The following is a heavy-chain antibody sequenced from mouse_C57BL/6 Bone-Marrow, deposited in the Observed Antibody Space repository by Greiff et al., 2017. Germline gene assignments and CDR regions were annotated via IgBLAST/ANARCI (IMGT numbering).Heavy chain of an antibody. CDR1: GYAFSSSW. CDR3: ARSLLLRGFAY. CDR2: IYPGDGDT. J-gene: IGHJ3*01. Sequence: VQLQESGPELVKPGASVKISCKASGYAFSSSWMNWVKQRPGKGLEWIGRIYPGDGDTNYNGKFKGKATLTADTSSSTAYMQLSSLTSEDSAVYFCARSLLLRGFAYWGQGTLVTVSA. V-gene: IGHV1-82*01. D-gene: IGHD1-1*01.